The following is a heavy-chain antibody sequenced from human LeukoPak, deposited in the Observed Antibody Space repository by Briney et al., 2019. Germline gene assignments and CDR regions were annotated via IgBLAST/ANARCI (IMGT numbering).Heavy chain of an antibody. CDR2: IYYSGST. CDR3: ARESHPLYYMDV. CDR1: GGSISSYY. Sequence: SETLSLTCTVSGGSISSYYWSWIRQPPGKGLEWIGYIYYSGSTNYNPSLKSRVTISVDTSKNQFSLKLSSVTAADTAVYYCARESHPLYYMDVWGKGTTVTVSS. V-gene: IGHV4-59*01. J-gene: IGHJ6*03.